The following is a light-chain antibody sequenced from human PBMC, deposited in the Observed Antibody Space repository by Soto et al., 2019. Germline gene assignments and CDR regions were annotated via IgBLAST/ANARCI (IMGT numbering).Light chain of an antibody. CDR2: GAS. CDR3: QQYNTWPPT. V-gene: IGKV3-15*01. Sequence: QSPATLSKTPGERATLSCRASQSVSSNLAWYQQKPGQAPRLLIYGASTRATGIPARFSGSGSGTEFTLTISSLQTEDFAVYYCQQYNTWPPTLGPGPNVDTK. CDR1: QSVSSN. J-gene: IGKJ3*01.